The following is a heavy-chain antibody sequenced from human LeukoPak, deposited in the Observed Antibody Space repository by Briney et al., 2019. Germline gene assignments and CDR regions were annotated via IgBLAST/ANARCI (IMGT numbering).Heavy chain of an antibody. D-gene: IGHD5/OR15-5a*01. V-gene: IGHV3-23*01. CDR3: AKTASVLGM. CDR1: GGSFSGYY. CDR2: ISGSGGST. J-gene: IGHJ4*02. Sequence: ETLSLTCAVYGGSFSGYYWSWIRQAPGKGLEWVSAISGSGGSTYYADSVKGRFTISRDNSKNTLYLQMNSLRAEDTAVYYCAKTASVLGMWGQGTLVTVSS.